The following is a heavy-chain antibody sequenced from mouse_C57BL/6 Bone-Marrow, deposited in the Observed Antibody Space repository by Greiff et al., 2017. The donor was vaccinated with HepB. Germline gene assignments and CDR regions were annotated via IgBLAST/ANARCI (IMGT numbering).Heavy chain of an antibody. J-gene: IGHJ4*01. CDR3: AREGDGYYGAMDY. CDR1: GYTFTSYW. CDR2: INPSSGYT. Sequence: QVHVKQSGAELAKPGASVKLSCKASGYTFTSYWMHWVKQRPGQGLEWIGYINPSSGYTKYNQKFKDKATLTADKSSSTAYMQLSSLTYEDSAVYYCAREGDGYYGAMDYWGQGTSVTVSS. D-gene: IGHD2-3*01. V-gene: IGHV1-7*01.